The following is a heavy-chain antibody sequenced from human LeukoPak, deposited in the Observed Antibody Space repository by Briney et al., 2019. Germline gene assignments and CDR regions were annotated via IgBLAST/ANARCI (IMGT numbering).Heavy chain of an antibody. V-gene: IGHV4-30-4*08. D-gene: IGHD1-1*01. CDR1: GGSISSGDYY. Sequence: SETLSLTCTVSGGSISSGDYYWSWIRQPPGKGLEWIGYIYCSGSTYYNPSLKSRVTISVDTSKNQFSLKLSSVTAADTAVYYCARDQGYNWNWFDPWGQGTLVIVSS. CDR3: ARDQGYNWNWFDP. J-gene: IGHJ5*02. CDR2: IYCSGST.